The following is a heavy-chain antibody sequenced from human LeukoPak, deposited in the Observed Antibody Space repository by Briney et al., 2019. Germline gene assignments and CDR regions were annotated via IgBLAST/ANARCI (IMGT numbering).Heavy chain of an antibody. V-gene: IGHV3-48*02. CDR1: GFTFSSYS. CDR2: ISSSSSTI. J-gene: IGHJ4*02. D-gene: IGHD3-3*01. CDR3: ARGGYDFWSGYYSLDY. Sequence: PGGSLRLSCAASGFTFSSYSMNWVRQAPGKGLEWVSYISSSSSTIYYADSVKGRFTISRDNAKNSLYLQMNSLRDEDTAVYYCARGGYDFWSGYYSLDYWGQGTLVTVSS.